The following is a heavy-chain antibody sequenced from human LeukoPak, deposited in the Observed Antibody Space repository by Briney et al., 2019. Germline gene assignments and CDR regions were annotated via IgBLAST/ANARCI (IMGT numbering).Heavy chain of an antibody. CDR1: GGSFSGYY. J-gene: IGHJ6*02. D-gene: IGHD3-22*01. Sequence: SETLSLTCAVYGGSFSGYYWIWIRQHPGKGLEWIGEISHSGSTNYNPSLKSRVTISVDTSKNQFSLKLSSVTAADTAVYYCAISSGYYYYYGMDVWGQGTTVTVSS. CDR3: AISSGYYYYYGMDV. CDR2: ISHSGST. V-gene: IGHV4-34*01.